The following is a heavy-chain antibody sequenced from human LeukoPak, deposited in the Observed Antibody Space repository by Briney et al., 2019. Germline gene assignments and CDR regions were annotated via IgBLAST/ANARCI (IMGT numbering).Heavy chain of an antibody. Sequence: GESLKISCKGSGYSFTSYWIGWVRQMPGKGLEWMGIIYPGDSDTRYSPSFQGQVTISADKSISTAYLQWSSLKASDTAMYYCASLIRLEDYDILTGYFPGPHFDYWGQGTLVTVSS. CDR3: ASLIRLEDYDILTGYFPGPHFDY. CDR1: GYSFTSYW. CDR2: IYPGDSDT. D-gene: IGHD3-9*01. V-gene: IGHV5-51*01. J-gene: IGHJ4*02.